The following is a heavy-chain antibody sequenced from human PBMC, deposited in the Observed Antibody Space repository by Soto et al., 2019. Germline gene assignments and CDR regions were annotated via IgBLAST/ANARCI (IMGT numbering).Heavy chain of an antibody. CDR3: ASPSRDTAMVTYYYYGMDV. Sequence: ASVKVSCKASGYTFTSYAMHWVRQAPGQRLEWMGWINAGNGNTKYSQKFQGRVTITRDTSASTAYMELSSLRSEDTAVYYCASPSRDTAMVTYYYYGMDVWGQGTTVTVS. D-gene: IGHD5-18*01. J-gene: IGHJ6*02. CDR2: INAGNGNT. V-gene: IGHV1-3*01. CDR1: GYTFTSYA.